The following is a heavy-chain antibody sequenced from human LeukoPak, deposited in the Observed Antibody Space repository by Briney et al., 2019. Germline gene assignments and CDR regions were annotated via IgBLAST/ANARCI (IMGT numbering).Heavy chain of an antibody. Sequence: GGSLRLSCAASEFTFSSYAMSWVRQAPGKGLEWVSAISGSGGSTYYADSVKGRFNISRDNSKNTLYLQMNSLRAEDTALYYCAKAAGYWYFDLWGRGTLVTVSS. J-gene: IGHJ2*01. CDR2: ISGSGGST. V-gene: IGHV3-23*01. CDR1: EFTFSSYA. CDR3: AKAAGYWYFDL.